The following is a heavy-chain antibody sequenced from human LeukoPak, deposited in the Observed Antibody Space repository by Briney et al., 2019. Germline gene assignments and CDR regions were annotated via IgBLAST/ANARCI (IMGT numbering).Heavy chain of an antibody. J-gene: IGHJ4*02. CDR2: ISAYNGNT. Sequence: ASVKVSCKASGYTFITHGLTRVRQAPGQGLEWMGWISAYNGNTIYAQTLQDRLTMTTDTSTSTAYMELRSLRSDDTAVYYCARGRLRYLDWTRAYSDYWGQGTLVTVSS. CDR3: ARGRLRYLDWTRAYSDY. V-gene: IGHV1-18*01. D-gene: IGHD3-9*01. CDR1: GYTFITHG.